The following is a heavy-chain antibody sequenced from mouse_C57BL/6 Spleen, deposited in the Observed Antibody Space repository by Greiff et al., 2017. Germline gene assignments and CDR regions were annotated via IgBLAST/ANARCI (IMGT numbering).Heavy chain of an antibody. D-gene: IGHD2-5*01. CDR2: INPNNGGT. J-gene: IGHJ3*01. CDR1: GYTFTDYY. Sequence: VEPGASVKISCKASGYTFTDYYMNWVKQSHGKSLEWIGDINPNNGGTSYNQKFKGKATLTVDKSSSTAYMELRSLTSEDSAVYYCASSAYYSNYDAYWGQGTLVTVSA. CDR3: ASSAYYSNYDAY. V-gene: IGHV1-26*01.